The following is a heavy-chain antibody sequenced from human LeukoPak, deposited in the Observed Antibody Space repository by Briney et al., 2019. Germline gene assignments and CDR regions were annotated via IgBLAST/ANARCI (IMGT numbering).Heavy chain of an antibody. Sequence: SETLSLTCTVSGGSVSSGSYYWSWIRQPPGKGLEWIGYIYYSGSTNYNPSLKSRVTISVDTSKNQFSLKLSSVTAADTAVYYCARFSTMVRGVIKYYFDFWGQGTQVTVSS. CDR3: ARFSTMVRGVIKYYFDF. V-gene: IGHV4-61*01. J-gene: IGHJ4*02. CDR2: IYYSGST. D-gene: IGHD3-10*01. CDR1: GGSVSSGSYY.